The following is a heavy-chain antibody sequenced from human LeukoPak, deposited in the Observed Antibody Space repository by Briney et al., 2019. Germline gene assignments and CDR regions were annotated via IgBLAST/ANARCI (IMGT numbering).Heavy chain of an antibody. D-gene: IGHD6-13*01. CDR2: ISYDGSNK. CDR1: GFTFSSYG. CDR3: AKDLGYSNK. J-gene: IGHJ4*02. V-gene: IGHV3-30*18. Sequence: GGSLRLSCAASGFTFSSYGMHWVRQAPGKGLEWVAVISYDGSNKYYADSVKGRFTISRDNSKNTLYLQMNSLRAEDTAVYYCAKDLGYSNKWGQGTLVTVSS.